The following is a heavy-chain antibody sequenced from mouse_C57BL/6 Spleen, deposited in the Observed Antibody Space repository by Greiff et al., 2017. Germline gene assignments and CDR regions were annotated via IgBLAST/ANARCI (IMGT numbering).Heavy chain of an antibody. J-gene: IGHJ4*01. V-gene: IGHV1-15*01. CDR1: GYTFTDYE. Sequence: QVQLQQSGAELVRPGASVTLSCKASGYTFTDYEMHWVKQTPVHGLEWIGAIDPETGGTAYNQKFKGKAILTADKSSSTAYIELRSLTSEDSAVYYCCYYGSSDWGQGTSVTVSS. D-gene: IGHD1-1*01. CDR3: CYYGSSD. CDR2: IDPETGGT.